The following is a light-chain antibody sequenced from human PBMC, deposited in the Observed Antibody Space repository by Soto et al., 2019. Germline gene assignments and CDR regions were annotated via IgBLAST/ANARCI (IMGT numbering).Light chain of an antibody. J-gene: IGLJ3*02. CDR3: SSYTSSTTQV. CDR2: EVG. V-gene: IGLV2-14*01. Sequence: QSVLTQPASVSGSPGQSITISCAGPSSDVGAYNYVSWYQQHPGKAPKLVIYEVGDRPSGVSNRFSGSKSGNTASRTLSGLQAEDEADYYCSSYTSSTTQVFGGGTKLTVL. CDR1: SSDVGAYNY.